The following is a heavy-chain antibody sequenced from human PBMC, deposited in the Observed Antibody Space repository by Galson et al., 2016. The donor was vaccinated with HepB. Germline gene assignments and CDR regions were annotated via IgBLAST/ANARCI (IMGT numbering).Heavy chain of an antibody. D-gene: IGHD2-21*02. J-gene: IGHJ5*02. CDR1: GFTFSSYA. Sequence: SLRLSCAASGFTFSSYAMMWVRQTPGKGLEWVSSISGSGSITYYADSVRGRFTISRDNSKSTLYLRMNSLRAEDTAVYYCATDNLAVCGADCYSWGQGTLVTVSS. CDR2: ISGSGSIT. V-gene: IGHV3-23*01. CDR3: ATDNLAVCGADCYS.